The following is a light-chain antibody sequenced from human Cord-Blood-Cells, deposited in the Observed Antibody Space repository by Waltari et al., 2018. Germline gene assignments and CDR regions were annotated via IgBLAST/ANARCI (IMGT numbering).Light chain of an antibody. J-gene: IGKJ5*01. CDR1: QSISSY. Sequence: DIQMTQSPSSLSASVGDRVTITCRESQSISSYLNWYQQKPGKAPKLLIYAASSLQSGVPSRFSGIESGTDVTLTISSLQPEDFATYYCQQSYSTPPAFGQGTRLEIK. CDR3: QQSYSTPPA. V-gene: IGKV1-39*01. CDR2: AAS.